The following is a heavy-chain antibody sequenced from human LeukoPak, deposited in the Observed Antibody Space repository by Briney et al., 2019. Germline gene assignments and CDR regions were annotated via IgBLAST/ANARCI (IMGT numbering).Heavy chain of an antibody. J-gene: IGHJ4*02. CDR1: GFTFSSYS. Sequence: GGSLRLSCAAYGFTFSSYSMNWVRQAPGKGLEWVSYISSRSSTIYYADSVKGRFTISRDNAKNSLYLQMNSLRAEDTAVYYCARAFGIAAAGTRHLFGDYWGQGTLVTVSS. D-gene: IGHD6-13*01. V-gene: IGHV3-48*04. CDR2: ISSRSSTI. CDR3: ARAFGIAAAGTRHLFGDY.